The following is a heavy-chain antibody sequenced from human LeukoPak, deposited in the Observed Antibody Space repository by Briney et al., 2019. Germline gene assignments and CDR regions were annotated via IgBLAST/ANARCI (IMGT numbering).Heavy chain of an antibody. CDR2: ISYDGGNK. CDR1: GFTFSSYA. Sequence: GGSLRLSCAVSGFTFSSYAMHWVRQAPGKGLEWVAIISYDGGNKYYADSVKGRFTISRDNSKNTLYLQMNSLRAEDTAVYYCARDHVVVVDSNPHYWSQGTLVTVSS. D-gene: IGHD2-15*01. CDR3: ARDHVVVVDSNPHY. V-gene: IGHV3-30*04. J-gene: IGHJ4*02.